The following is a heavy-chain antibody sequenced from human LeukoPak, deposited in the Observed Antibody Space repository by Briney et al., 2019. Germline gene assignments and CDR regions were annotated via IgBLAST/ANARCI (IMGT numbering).Heavy chain of an antibody. J-gene: IGHJ4*02. D-gene: IGHD2-15*01. CDR2: ISYDGSKK. CDR1: GFTFSSYA. CDR3: STGAAPRSPLGY. Sequence: GRSLRLSCAASGFTFSSYAMHWVRQAPGKGLEWVAVISYDGSKKYYADSVKGRFTISRDNSKNTLYLQMNSLRAEDTAVYYCSTGAAPRSPLGYWGQGTLVTVSS. V-gene: IGHV3-30-3*01.